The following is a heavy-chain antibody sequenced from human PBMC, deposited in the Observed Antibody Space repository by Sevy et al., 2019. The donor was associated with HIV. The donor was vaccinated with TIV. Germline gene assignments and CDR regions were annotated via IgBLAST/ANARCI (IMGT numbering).Heavy chain of an antibody. CDR3: ARSPNVHRG. D-gene: IGHD3-10*01. Sequence: GSLRLSCATSGFIFKNYWMHWVRQVPGKGLVWVSRINSDGSSATYAASVKGRFTISRDNAKNTLYLQMNSLRAEDTAMYYCARSPNVHRGWGQGTLVTVSS. CDR2: INSDGSSA. V-gene: IGHV3-74*01. CDR1: GFIFKNYW. J-gene: IGHJ4*02.